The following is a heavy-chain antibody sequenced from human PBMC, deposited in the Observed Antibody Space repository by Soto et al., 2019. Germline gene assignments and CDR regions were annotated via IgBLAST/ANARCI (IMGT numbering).Heavy chain of an antibody. CDR1: GYRFTTYG. CDR2: ISPYNGNT. V-gene: IGHV1-18*04. D-gene: IGHD3-3*01. Sequence: QVHLVQSGAEVKKPGASVKVSCKASGYRFTTYGISWVRQAPRQGLEWMGWISPYNGNTNYTQNLQGRVTMTTDSSTNPAYMELRNLRSDDTAVYYCARDLGEVAGSDYWGQGTLVTVSS. J-gene: IGHJ4*02. CDR3: ARDLGEVAGSDY.